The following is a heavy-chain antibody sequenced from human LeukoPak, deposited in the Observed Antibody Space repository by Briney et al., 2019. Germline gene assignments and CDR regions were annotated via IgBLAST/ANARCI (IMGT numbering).Heavy chain of an antibody. J-gene: IGHJ3*02. D-gene: IGHD3-16*02. Sequence: GGSLRLSCAASGFTFSSYSMNWVRQAPGKGLEWVSSISSSSSYIYYADSVKGRFTISRDNSKNTLYLQMNSLRAEDTAVYYCARGDHYDYVWGSYRYTFDAFDIWGQGTMVTVSS. CDR3: ARGDHYDYVWGSYRYTFDAFDI. CDR1: GFTFSSYS. V-gene: IGHV3-21*01. CDR2: ISSSSSYI.